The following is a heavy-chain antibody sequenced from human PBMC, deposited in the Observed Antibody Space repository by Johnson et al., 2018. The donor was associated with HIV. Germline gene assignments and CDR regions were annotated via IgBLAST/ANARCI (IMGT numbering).Heavy chain of an antibody. CDR1: GFTFSSYA. CDR3: ARDSGSYQGAFDI. CDR2: ISYDGSNK. V-gene: IGHV3-30*04. J-gene: IGHJ3*02. D-gene: IGHD1-26*01. Sequence: QVQLVESGGGVVQPGRSLRLSCAASGFTFSSYAMHWVRQAPGKGLEWVAVISYDGSNKYYADSVKGRFTISRDNSKNTLYLQMHSLRAEDTAVYYCARDSGSYQGAFDIWGQGTMVTVSS.